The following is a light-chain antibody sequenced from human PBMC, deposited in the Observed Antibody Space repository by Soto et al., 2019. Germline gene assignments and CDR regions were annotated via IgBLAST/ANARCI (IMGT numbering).Light chain of an antibody. CDR1: QSVSSN. J-gene: IGKJ5*01. Sequence: EIVMTQSPATLSVAPGARATLSCRASQSVSSNLAWYQQKPGQAPRLLIYDASNRASGTPARFSGSGPGTDFTLTISSLEPEDFAVYYCQQRSNWPPVITFGQGTRLEIK. V-gene: IGKV3D-11*02. CDR3: QQRSNWPPVIT. CDR2: DAS.